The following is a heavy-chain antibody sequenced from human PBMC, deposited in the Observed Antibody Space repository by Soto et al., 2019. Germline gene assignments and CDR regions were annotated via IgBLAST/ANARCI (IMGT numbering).Heavy chain of an antibody. Sequence: GGSLRLSCAASGFTFSSYAMSWVRQAPGKGLKWVSAISGSGGSTYYADSVKGRFTISRDNSKNTLYLQMNSLRAEDTAVYYCAKVGLEWLLFYDYYYYMDVWGKGTTVTVSS. D-gene: IGHD3-3*01. J-gene: IGHJ6*03. CDR3: AKVGLEWLLFYDYYYYMDV. CDR2: ISGSGGST. V-gene: IGHV3-23*01. CDR1: GFTFSSYA.